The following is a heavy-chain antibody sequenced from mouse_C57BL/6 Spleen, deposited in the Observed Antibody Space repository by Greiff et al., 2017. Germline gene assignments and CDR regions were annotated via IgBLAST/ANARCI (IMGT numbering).Heavy chain of an antibody. CDR3: VRTPSLYYFDY. V-gene: IGHV1-42*01. CDR2: INPSTGGT. D-gene: IGHD6-2*01. J-gene: IGHJ2*01. CDR1: GYSFTGYY. Sequence: EVQLQQSGPELVKPGASVKISCKASGYSFTGYYMNWVKQSPEKSLEWIGEINPSTGGTTYNQKFKAKATLTVDKSSSTAYMQLKSLTSEDSAVYYCVRTPSLYYFDYWGQGTTLTVSS.